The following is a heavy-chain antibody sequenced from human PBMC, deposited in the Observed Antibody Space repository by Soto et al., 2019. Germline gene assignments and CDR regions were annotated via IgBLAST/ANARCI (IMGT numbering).Heavy chain of an antibody. CDR3: ASTLSYYYDSSEAFDI. Sequence: GESLKISCKGSGYSFTSYWIGWVRQMPGKGLEWMGIIYPGDSDTRYSPSFQGQVTISADKSISTAYLQWSSLKASDTAMYYCASTLSYYYDSSEAFDIWGQGTMVTGSS. CDR1: GYSFTSYW. CDR2: IYPGDSDT. V-gene: IGHV5-51*01. D-gene: IGHD3-22*01. J-gene: IGHJ3*02.